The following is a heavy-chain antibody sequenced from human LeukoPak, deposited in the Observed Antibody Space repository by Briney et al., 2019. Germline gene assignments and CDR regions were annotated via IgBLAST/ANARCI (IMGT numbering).Heavy chain of an antibody. Sequence: GASVKVSCKVSGYTLTELSMHWVRQAPGKGLEWMGGFDPEDGETIYAQKFQGRVTMTEDTSTDTAYMELSSLRSEDTAVSYCATVVYYYDSSGYAFDIWGQGTMVTVSS. CDR3: ATVVYYYDSSGYAFDI. CDR2: FDPEDGET. D-gene: IGHD3-22*01. V-gene: IGHV1-24*01. CDR1: GYTLTELS. J-gene: IGHJ3*02.